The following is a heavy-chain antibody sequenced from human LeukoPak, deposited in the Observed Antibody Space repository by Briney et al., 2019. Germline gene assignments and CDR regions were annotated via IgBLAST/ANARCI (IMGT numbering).Heavy chain of an antibody. D-gene: IGHD3-16*02. Sequence: KPGGSLRLSCAASGFTFSSYSMNWVRQAPGKGLEWVSSISSSSSYMYYADSVKGRFTISRDNAENSLYLQMNSLRAEDTAVYYCARGFFDYVWGSYRSISFDYWGQGTLVTVSS. J-gene: IGHJ4*02. CDR2: ISSSSSYM. CDR3: ARGFFDYVWGSYRSISFDY. V-gene: IGHV3-21*01. CDR1: GFTFSSYS.